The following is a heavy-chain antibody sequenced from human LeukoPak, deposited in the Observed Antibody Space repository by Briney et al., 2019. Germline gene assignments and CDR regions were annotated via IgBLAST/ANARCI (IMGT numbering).Heavy chain of an antibody. V-gene: IGHV4-59*01. Sequence: PSETLSLTCTVSDDSISTYYWSWIRQPPGKGLEWIGYLYYTGYTKYNLSLKSRVTISLGTSKNQFSLKLTSVTAADTAVYYCARDPAYGGYEGSFDYWGQGVLVTVSS. CDR2: LYYTGYT. CDR1: DDSISTYY. CDR3: ARDPAYGGYEGSFDY. J-gene: IGHJ4*02. D-gene: IGHD5-12*01.